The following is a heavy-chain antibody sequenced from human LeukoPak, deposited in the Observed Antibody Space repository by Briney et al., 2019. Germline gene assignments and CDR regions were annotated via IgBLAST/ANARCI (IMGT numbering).Heavy chain of an antibody. CDR1: GFTFSSYW. D-gene: IGHD6-19*01. CDR2: ISPDGGTE. V-gene: IGHV3-30*03. J-gene: IGHJ3*02. Sequence: PGGSLRLSCAASGFTFSSYWMSWVRQAPGRGLEWLAVISPDGGTEYYADSVRGRFTISRDNSKNTLYLEMNSLRPDDTAVYYCASHSSDWIPSDAFDIWGQGTLVTVS. CDR3: ASHSSDWIPSDAFDI.